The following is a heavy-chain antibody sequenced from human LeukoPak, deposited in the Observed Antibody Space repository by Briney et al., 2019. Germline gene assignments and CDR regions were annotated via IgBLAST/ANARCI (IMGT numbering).Heavy chain of an antibody. CDR3: ARGRGSSWYYFDS. J-gene: IGHJ4*02. Sequence: PSETLSLTCTVSGGSISSSSYYWGWIRQPPGKGLEWIGSIYYSGSTYYNPSLKSRVTMSVDTSKNQFSLKLSSVTAADTAVYYCARGRGSSWYYFDSWGQGTLVTVSS. V-gene: IGHV4-39*07. CDR1: GGSISSSSYY. D-gene: IGHD6-13*01. CDR2: IYYSGST.